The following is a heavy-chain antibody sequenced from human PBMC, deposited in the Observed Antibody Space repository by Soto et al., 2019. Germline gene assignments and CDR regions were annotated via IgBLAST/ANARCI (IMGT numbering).Heavy chain of an antibody. CDR1: GYTFSTYR. V-gene: IGHV1-3*04. Sequence: GASVKVSCKAAGYTFSTYRIHWVRQAAGQGLEWMGWINTGNGDTRYSQKFQDRVTVTSDTSTLTAFMELGSLTFKDTGVYYCARDEDIWG. CDR2: INTGNGDT. J-gene: IGHJ6*02. CDR3: ARDEDI.